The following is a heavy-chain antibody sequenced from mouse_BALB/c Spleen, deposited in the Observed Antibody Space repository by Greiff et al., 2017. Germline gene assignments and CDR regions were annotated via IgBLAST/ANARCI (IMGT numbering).Heavy chain of an antibody. CDR3: ARSYYGSSYGYFDV. J-gene: IGHJ1*01. V-gene: IGHV3-2*02. CDR2: ISYSGST. D-gene: IGHD1-1*01. Sequence: EVQGVESGPGLVKPSQSLSLTCTVTGYSITSDYAWNWIRQFPGNKLEWMGYISYSGSTSYNPSLKSRISITRDTSKNQFFLQLNSVTTEDTATYYCARSYYGSSYGYFDVWGAGTTVTVSS. CDR1: GYSITSDYA.